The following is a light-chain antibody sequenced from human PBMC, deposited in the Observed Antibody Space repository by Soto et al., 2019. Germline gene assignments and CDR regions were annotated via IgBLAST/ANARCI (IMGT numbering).Light chain of an antibody. CDR3: QLSGASPWT. Sequence: ETVLKINRGTESLSREECRTRSWRASQSVSNNYLAWYPQNPGLAPRLLIYGASSRAAGIPDRFSGSGSGTDFTLTISILEPEEWAVYYFQLSGASPWTSGQGTKVDIK. V-gene: IGKV3-20*01. CDR1: QSVSNNY. J-gene: IGKJ1*01. CDR2: GAS.